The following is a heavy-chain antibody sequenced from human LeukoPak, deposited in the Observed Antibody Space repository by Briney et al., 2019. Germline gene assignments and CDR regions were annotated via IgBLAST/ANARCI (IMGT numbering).Heavy chain of an antibody. J-gene: IGHJ5*02. CDR2: INHSGST. CDR1: GGSFSGYY. Sequence: SETLSLTCAVYGGSFSGYYWSWIRQPPGKGLEWIGEINHSGSTNYNPSLKSRVTISVDTSKNQFSLKLSSVTAADTAVYYCARGVYGQFDPWGQGTLVTVSS. V-gene: IGHV4-34*01. D-gene: IGHD2-8*01. CDR3: ARGVYGQFDP.